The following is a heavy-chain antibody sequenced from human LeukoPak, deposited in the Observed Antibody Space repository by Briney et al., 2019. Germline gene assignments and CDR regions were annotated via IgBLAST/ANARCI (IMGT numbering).Heavy chain of an antibody. Sequence: GASVKVSCKASGGTFSSYAISWARQAPGQGLEWMGGIIPIFGTANYAQKFQGRVTITADESTSTAYMELSSLRSEDTAGYYCATHCSSTSCYSDDAFDIWGQGAMVTVSS. CDR1: GGTFSSYA. V-gene: IGHV1-69*13. CDR3: ATHCSSTSCYSDDAFDI. CDR2: IIPIFGTA. J-gene: IGHJ3*02. D-gene: IGHD2-2*01.